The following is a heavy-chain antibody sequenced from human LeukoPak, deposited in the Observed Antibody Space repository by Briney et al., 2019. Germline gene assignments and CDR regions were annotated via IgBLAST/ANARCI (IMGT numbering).Heavy chain of an antibody. J-gene: IGHJ3*02. CDR3: ARDRETYYDILTGYYTLGDAFDI. D-gene: IGHD3-9*01. Sequence: GGSLRLSCAATGFTFSNYVMNWVRQAPGKGLEWVSSITGSSSDIYYADSVKGRFTISRDNAKNTLYLQMNSLRAEDTAVYYCARDRETYYDILTGYYTLGDAFDIWGQGTMVTVSS. V-gene: IGHV3-21*01. CDR2: ITGSSSDI. CDR1: GFTFSNYV.